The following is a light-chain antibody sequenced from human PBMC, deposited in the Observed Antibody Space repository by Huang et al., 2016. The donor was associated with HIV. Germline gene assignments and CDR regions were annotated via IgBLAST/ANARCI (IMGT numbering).Light chain of an antibody. CDR3: QQYDSYWT. CDR2: KAS. Sequence: DVQMTQSPSTLSAYVGDIIPSTCRASQSINYYLAWYQQKAGKAPDLLIYKASHHDSGVRSRFSGSGSGTTFTLTISNLQPDDFATYYCQQYDSYWTFGQGTKVE. V-gene: IGKV1-5*03. J-gene: IGKJ1*01. CDR1: QSINYY.